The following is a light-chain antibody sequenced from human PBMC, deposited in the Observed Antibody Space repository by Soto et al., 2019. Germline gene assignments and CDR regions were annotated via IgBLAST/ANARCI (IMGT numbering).Light chain of an antibody. J-gene: IGLJ1*01. CDR2: EVS. Sequence: QSVLTQPASVSGSPGQSITISCTGTSSDVGSYNYVSWYQQHPGKAPKLMIYEVSNRPSGVSDRFSGSKSDNTASLTISGLQAEDEADYYCSSYTNSGTLYVFGTGTKLTVL. V-gene: IGLV2-14*01. CDR3: SSYTNSGTLYV. CDR1: SSDVGSYNY.